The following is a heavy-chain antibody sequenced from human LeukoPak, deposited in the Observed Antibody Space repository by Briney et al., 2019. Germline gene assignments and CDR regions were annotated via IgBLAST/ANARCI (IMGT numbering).Heavy chain of an antibody. CDR3: ARGIYMDV. CDR2: IYYSGST. CDR1: GGSISSYY. Sequence: PSETLSFTCTVSGGSISSYYWSWIRQPPGKGLEWIGYIYYSGSTNYNPSLKSRVTISVDTSKNQFSLKLSSVTAADTAVYYCARGIYMDVWGKGTTVTVSS. J-gene: IGHJ6*03. V-gene: IGHV4-59*01.